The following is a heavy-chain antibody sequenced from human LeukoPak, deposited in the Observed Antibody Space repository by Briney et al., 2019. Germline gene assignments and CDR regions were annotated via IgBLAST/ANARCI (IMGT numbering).Heavy chain of an antibody. V-gene: IGHV3-64D*06. D-gene: IGHD2-2*01. CDR2: ISSIGTST. CDR1: GFTFSSYA. CDR3: VKVGKYCRSTSCYVRHYYFDY. J-gene: IGHJ4*02. Sequence: GGSLRLSCSASGFTFSSYAMHWVRQAHGKVLEYVSSISSIGTSTYYADSRKGTFTISRDNPKHTLYLQMSSLRAEDTAVYYCVKVGKYCRSTSCYVRHYYFDYWGQGTLVTVSS.